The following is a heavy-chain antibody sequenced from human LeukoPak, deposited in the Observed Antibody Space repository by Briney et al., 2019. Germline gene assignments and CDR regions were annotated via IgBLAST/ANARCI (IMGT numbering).Heavy chain of an antibody. D-gene: IGHD1-7*01. J-gene: IGHJ4*02. CDR3: ARDRGYNWNYAAFDY. Sequence: SETLSLTCTVSGGSISSYYWSWIRQPAGKELEWIGRIYTSGSTNYNPSLKSRVTMSVDTSKNQFSLKLSSVTAADTAVYYCARDRGYNWNYAAFDYWGQGTLVTVSS. V-gene: IGHV4-4*07. CDR1: GGSISSYY. CDR2: IYTSGST.